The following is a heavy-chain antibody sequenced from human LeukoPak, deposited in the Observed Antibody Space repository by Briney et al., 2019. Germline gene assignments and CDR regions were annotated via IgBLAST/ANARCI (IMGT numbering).Heavy chain of an antibody. J-gene: IGHJ4*02. D-gene: IGHD2-2*01. V-gene: IGHV3-74*01. CDR3: ARDSIDFVVVPAASFDY. Sequence: GGSLRLSCAASGFTFSIYWMHWVRQAPGKGLEWVSRIKSDGSSTNYADSVKGRFTISRDNAKNTVYLQMNSLRAEDTAVYYCARDSIDFVVVPAASFDYWGQGTLVTVSS. CDR2: IKSDGSST. CDR1: GFTFSIYW.